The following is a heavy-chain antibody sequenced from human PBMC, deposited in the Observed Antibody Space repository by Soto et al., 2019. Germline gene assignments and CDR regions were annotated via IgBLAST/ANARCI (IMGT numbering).Heavy chain of an antibody. Sequence: QVPLVQSGAEVKKPGASVKVSCKASGYTFTNYGVTWVRQAPGQGLEWMGWISAYNGYTYYAQKVQGRVTMTTDTSTRTAYMERRSLRSDDTAVYYCARAVSASVVGDYWGQGTLVTVSS. CDR3: ARAVSASVVGDY. J-gene: IGHJ4*02. CDR1: GYTFTNYG. D-gene: IGHD2-15*01. V-gene: IGHV1-18*01. CDR2: ISAYNGYT.